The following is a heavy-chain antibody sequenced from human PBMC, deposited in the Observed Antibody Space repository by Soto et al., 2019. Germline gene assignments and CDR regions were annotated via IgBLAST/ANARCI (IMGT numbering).Heavy chain of an antibody. CDR1: GCKFSTYW. V-gene: IGHV3-74*01. CDR3: ARSRDIILVPAGYGMDV. D-gene: IGHD2-2*01. CDR2: INSDGSST. Sequence: GESLQISYEASGCKFSTYWMHWVRQATGKGLVWVSRINSDGSSTYYADSVKGRFTISRDNAKNSLYLQMNSLRAEDTAVYYCARSRDIILVPAGYGMDVWGQGTTVTVSS. J-gene: IGHJ6*02.